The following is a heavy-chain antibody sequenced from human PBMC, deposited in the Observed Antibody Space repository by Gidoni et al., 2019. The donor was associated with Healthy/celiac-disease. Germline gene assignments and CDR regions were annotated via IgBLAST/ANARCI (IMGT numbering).Heavy chain of an antibody. CDR2: IYYSGST. D-gene: IGHD3-22*01. J-gene: IGHJ5*02. Sequence: QVQLQESGPGLVKPSETLSLTCPVSGGSISSYYWSWIRQPPGKGLEWIGYIYYSGSTNYNPSLKSRVTISVDTSKNQFSLKLSSVTAADTAVYYCAGQQLAYYYDSSGPNWFDPWGQGTLVTVSS. CDR3: AGQQLAYYYDSSGPNWFDP. V-gene: IGHV4-59*08. CDR1: GGSISSYY.